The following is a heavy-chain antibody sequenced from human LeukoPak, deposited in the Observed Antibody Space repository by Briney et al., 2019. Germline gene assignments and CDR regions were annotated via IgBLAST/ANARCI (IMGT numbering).Heavy chain of an antibody. Sequence: GASVKVSCKASGYTFTSYAMHWVRQAPGQRLEWTGWINAGNGNTKYSQKFQGRVTITRDTSASTAYMELSSLRSEDTAVYYCAREEQGILTGYYGFDYWGQGTLVTVSS. J-gene: IGHJ4*02. CDR3: AREEQGILTGYYGFDY. V-gene: IGHV1-3*01. D-gene: IGHD3-9*01. CDR1: GYTFTSYA. CDR2: INAGNGNT.